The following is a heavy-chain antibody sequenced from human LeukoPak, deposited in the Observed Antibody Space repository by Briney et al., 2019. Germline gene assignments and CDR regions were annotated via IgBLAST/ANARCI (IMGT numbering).Heavy chain of an antibody. Sequence: GGTLRLSCAASGFTFSSYGMNWVRQAPGKGLEWVSSVSGSGGSTYYGDAVKGRFTISRDNSKNLLYLQMNSLGAEDTAVYYCVRGGYSSFDYWGQGTLVTVSS. CDR1: GFTFSSYG. D-gene: IGHD3-10*01. CDR3: VRGGYSSFDY. V-gene: IGHV3-23*01. CDR2: VSGSGGST. J-gene: IGHJ4*02.